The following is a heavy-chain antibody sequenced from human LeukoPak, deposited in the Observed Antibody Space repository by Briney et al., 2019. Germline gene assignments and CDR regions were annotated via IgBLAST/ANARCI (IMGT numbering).Heavy chain of an antibody. Sequence: ASVKVSCKASGGTFSSYAITWVRQAPGQGLEWMGRIIPILGIANYAQKLQGRVTMTTDTSTSTAYMELRSLRSDDTAVYYCARPDSSGYYEDYWGQGTLVTVSS. V-gene: IGHV1-69*04. CDR1: GGTFSSYA. D-gene: IGHD3-22*01. CDR2: IIPILGIA. J-gene: IGHJ4*02. CDR3: ARPDSSGYYEDY.